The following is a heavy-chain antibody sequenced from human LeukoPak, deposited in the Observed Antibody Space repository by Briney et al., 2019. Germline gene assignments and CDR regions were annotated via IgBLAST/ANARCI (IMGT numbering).Heavy chain of an antibody. J-gene: IGHJ5*02. CDR2: IYYSGST. CDR1: GGSISSYY. V-gene: IGHV4-59*01. Sequence: SETLSLTCTVSGGSISSYYWSWIRQPPGKGLEWIGYIYYSGSTNYNPSLKSRVTISVDTSKNQFSLKLSSVTAADTAVYYCARGGGYCSGGSCYSWFDPWGQGTLVTGSS. D-gene: IGHD2-15*01. CDR3: ARGGGYCSGGSCYSWFDP.